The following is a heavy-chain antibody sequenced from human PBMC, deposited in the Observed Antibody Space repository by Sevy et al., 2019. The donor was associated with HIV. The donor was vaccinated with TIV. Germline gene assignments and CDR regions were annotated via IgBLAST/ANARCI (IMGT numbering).Heavy chain of an antibody. CDR3: ARATTVVTPSPFDY. CDR2: INHSGST. Sequence: SETLSLTCAVYGGSFSGYYWSWIRQPPGKGLEWIGEINHSGSTNYNPSLKSRVTISVDTSKNQFSLKLSSVTAADTAVYYCARATTVVTPSPFDYWCQGTLVTVSS. D-gene: IGHD4-17*01. J-gene: IGHJ4*02. V-gene: IGHV4-34*01. CDR1: GGSFSGYY.